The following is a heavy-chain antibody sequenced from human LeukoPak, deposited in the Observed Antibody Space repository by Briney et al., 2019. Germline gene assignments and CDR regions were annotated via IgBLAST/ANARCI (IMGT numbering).Heavy chain of an antibody. CDR2: IDGSGSS. V-gene: IGHV4-38-2*02. CDR1: GYSISSGYL. Sequence: SETLSLTCTVSGYSISSGYLWGWIRQPPGKGLEWIGSIDGSGSSYYNPSLKSRVIISVDTSRNQFSLKLSSVTAADTAVYYCARDTPWNYFDYWGQGTLVTVSS. CDR3: ARDTPWNYFDY. J-gene: IGHJ4*02.